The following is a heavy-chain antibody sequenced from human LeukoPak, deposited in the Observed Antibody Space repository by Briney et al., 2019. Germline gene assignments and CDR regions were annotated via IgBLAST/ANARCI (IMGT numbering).Heavy chain of an antibody. D-gene: IGHD3-10*01. Sequence: GGSLRLSCAASGFPFSDAWMSWVRQAPGKGLEWVSTISASGIGTYYADSVKGRFTVSRDNSKNTLYLQMNSLRAEDTAVYFCANLRGSGSSYFDSWGQGTLVTVSS. V-gene: IGHV3-23*01. CDR3: ANLRGSGSSYFDS. CDR1: GFPFSDAW. CDR2: ISASGIGT. J-gene: IGHJ4*02.